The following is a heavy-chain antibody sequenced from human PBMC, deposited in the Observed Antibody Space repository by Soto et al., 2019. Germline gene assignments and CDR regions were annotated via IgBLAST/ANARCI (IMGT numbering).Heavy chain of an antibody. CDR1: GFTFSSYG. D-gene: IGHD2-2*01. CDR3: AKEFTTFPSYWVFDL. J-gene: IGHJ2*01. CDR2: IQYDGLNH. V-gene: IGHV3-30*18. Sequence: QVQLVESGGGVVQPGRSLTLSCVASGFTFSSYGMTWVRQAPGKGLEWVAIIQYDGLNHLYADSVQGRFTSSRDNSRNTLYLQMNSLTADDTAVYFCAKEFTTFPSYWVFDLWGRGTLVTVSS.